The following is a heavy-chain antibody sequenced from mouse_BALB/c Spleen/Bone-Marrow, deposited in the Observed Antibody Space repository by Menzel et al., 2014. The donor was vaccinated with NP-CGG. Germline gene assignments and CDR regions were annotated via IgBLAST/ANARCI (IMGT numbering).Heavy chain of an antibody. CDR2: IWAGGST. J-gene: IGHJ3*01. Sequence: QVQLQQSGPGLVAPSQSLSITCTVSGFSLTSYGLHWVRQPPGKGLEWLGVIWAGGSTNYNSALMSRLSISKDNSNSQVFLKMNSLQTDDAAMYYCASPIYYDHPLFAYWGQGTLVTVSA. D-gene: IGHD2-4*01. CDR1: GFSLTSYG. V-gene: IGHV2-9*02. CDR3: ASPIYYDHPLFAY.